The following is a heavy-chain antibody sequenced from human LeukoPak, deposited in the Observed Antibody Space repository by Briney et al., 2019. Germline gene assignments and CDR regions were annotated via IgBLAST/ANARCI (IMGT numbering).Heavy chain of an antibody. D-gene: IGHD6-19*01. CDR3: ARGGTVATSYYYGMDV. V-gene: IGHV4-34*01. CDR1: GGSFSGYY. Sequence: SETLSLTCAVYGGSFSGYYWSWIRQPPGKGLEWIGEINHSGSTNYNPSLKSRVTISVDTPKNQFSLKLSSVTAADTAVYYCARGGTVATSYYYGMDVWGKGTTVTVSS. CDR2: INHSGST. J-gene: IGHJ6*04.